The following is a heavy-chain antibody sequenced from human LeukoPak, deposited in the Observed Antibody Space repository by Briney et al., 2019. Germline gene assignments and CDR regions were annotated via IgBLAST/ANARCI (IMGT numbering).Heavy chain of an antibody. D-gene: IGHD3-22*01. V-gene: IGHV1-8*01. CDR3: ARGYRYYDSSGYYSVDY. J-gene: IGHJ4*02. Sequence: ASVKVSCKASGYTFTSYDINWVRQATGQGLEWMGWMNPNSGNTGYAQKFQGRVTMTRNTSISTAYMELSSLRSEDTAVYYCARGYRYYDSSGYYSVDYWAREPWSPSPQ. CDR2: MNPNSGNT. CDR1: GYTFTSYD.